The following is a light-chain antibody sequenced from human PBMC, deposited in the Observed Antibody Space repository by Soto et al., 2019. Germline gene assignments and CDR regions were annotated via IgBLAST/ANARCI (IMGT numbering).Light chain of an antibody. J-gene: IGKJ5*01. CDR1: QGIRND. Sequence: IQLTQSPSSLSESVGDRVTITCRVSQGIRNDLGWYQQKPGKAPKLLIYAASSLQSGVPSRFSGSGSGTEFTLTVSSLQPEDVATYYCLKDYNYFGFGQGTRLEIK. V-gene: IGKV1-6*01. CDR3: LKDYNYFG. CDR2: AAS.